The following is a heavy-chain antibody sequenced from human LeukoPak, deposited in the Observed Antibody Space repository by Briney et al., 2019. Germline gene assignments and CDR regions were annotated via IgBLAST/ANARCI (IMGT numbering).Heavy chain of an antibody. D-gene: IGHD4-17*01. CDR2: INHSGST. CDR1: GGSFSGYY. Sequence: SSETLSLTCAVYGGSFSGYYWSWFREPPGKGLEWIGEINHSGSTNYNPSLKSRVTISVDTSKNQFSLKLSSVTAADTAVYYCARGLRSVTDYWGQGTLVTVSS. J-gene: IGHJ4*02. V-gene: IGHV4-34*01. CDR3: ARGLRSVTDY.